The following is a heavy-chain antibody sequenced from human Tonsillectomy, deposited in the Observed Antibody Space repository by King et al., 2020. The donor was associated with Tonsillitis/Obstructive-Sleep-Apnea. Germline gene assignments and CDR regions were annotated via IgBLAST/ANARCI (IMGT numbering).Heavy chain of an antibody. Sequence: QLQELGPGLVKPSETLSLTCTVSGGSISSSSYYWGWIRQPPGKGLEWIGSIYYSGSSYYNPSLKSRVTISVDTSKNQFSLKLTSVTAADTAVYYCARRSITIFGVVINWGQGTLVTVSS. CDR1: GGSISSSSYY. D-gene: IGHD3-3*01. CDR3: ARRSITIFGVVIN. J-gene: IGHJ4*02. V-gene: IGHV4-39*01. CDR2: IYYSGSS.